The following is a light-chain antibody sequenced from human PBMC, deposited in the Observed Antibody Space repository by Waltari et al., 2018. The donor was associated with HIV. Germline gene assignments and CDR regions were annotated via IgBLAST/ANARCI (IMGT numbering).Light chain of an antibody. CDR3: QYYGTSPIT. Sequence: ENVLTQSPGTLSLSPGETATLSCRASQSVVGSFLAWYQQKPGQAPRLLIYDATSRATGIPDRFSGSGSGIDFTLTINRLAPEDFAMYYCQYYGTSPITFGQGTRLGIK. CDR1: QSVVGSF. V-gene: IGKV3-20*01. CDR2: DAT. J-gene: IGKJ5*01.